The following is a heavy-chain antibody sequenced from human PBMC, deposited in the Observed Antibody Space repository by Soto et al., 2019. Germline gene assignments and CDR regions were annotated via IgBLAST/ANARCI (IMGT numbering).Heavy chain of an antibody. CDR2: IYYSGST. CDR1: GGSVSSGSYY. V-gene: IGHV4-61*01. J-gene: IGHJ6*02. CDR3: ASLHSRASGRYYYYYGMDV. D-gene: IGHD1-26*01. Sequence: QVQLQESGPGLVKPSETLSLTCTVSGGSVSSGSYYWSWIRQPPGKGLEWIGYIYYSGSTNYNPSLKRRVTVSVDTSKDRFSLTLSSVTAADTAVYYCASLHSRASGRYYYYYGMDVWGQGTTVTVSS.